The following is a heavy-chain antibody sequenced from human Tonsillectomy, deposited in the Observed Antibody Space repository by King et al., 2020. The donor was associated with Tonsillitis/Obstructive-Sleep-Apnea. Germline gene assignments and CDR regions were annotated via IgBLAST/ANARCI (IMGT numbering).Heavy chain of an antibody. CDR2: ISGSGGSK. CDR1: GFTFSSYV. D-gene: IGHD6-19*01. V-gene: IGHV3-23*04. J-gene: IGHJ5*02. CDR3: AKDANVGSGYRSGWDEADWFDP. Sequence: VQLVESGGGLVQPGGSLRLSCAASGFTFSSYVMSWVRQAPGKGLEWVSAISGSGGSKYYADSVKGRFTISRDNSKNTLYLQMNSLRAEDTAIYYCAKDANVGSGYRSGWDEADWFDPWGQGTLVTVSS.